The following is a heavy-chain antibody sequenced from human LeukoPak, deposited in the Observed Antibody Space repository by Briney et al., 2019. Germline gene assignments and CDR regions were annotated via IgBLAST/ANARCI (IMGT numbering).Heavy chain of an antibody. CDR2: IYHSGST. CDR1: GYSISSGYY. CDR3: ARHKHSYGDSGDAFDI. V-gene: IGHV4-38-2*02. J-gene: IGHJ3*02. D-gene: IGHD4-17*01. Sequence: SETLSLTCTVSGYSISSGYYWGWIRQPPGKGLEWIGSIYHSGSTYYNPSLKSRVTISVDTSKNQFSLKLSSVAAADTAVYYCARHKHSYGDSGDAFDIWGQGTMVTVSS.